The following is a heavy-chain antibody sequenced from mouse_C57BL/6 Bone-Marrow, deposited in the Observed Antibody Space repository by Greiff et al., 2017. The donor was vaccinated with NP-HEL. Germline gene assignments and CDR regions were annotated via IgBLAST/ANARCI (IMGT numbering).Heavy chain of an antibody. CDR3: ARSPLWLRRNYYAMDY. J-gene: IGHJ4*01. Sequence: EVKVVESGPGLAKPSQTLSLTCSVTGYSITSDYWNWIRKFPGNNLEYMGYISYSGSTYYNPSLKSRISITRDTSKNQYYLQLNSVTTEDTATYYCARSPLWLRRNYYAMDYWGQGTSVTVSS. V-gene: IGHV3-8*01. CDR1: GYSITSDY. D-gene: IGHD2-2*01. CDR2: ISYSGST.